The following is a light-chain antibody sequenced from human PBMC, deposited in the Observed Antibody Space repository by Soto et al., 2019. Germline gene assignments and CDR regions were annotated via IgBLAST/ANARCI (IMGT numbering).Light chain of an antibody. J-gene: IGKJ4*01. V-gene: IGKV1-27*01. Sequence: DIQMTQSPSSLSASVGDRVTITCRASQGISNYLAWYQQKPGKVPKLLIYAASTLQSGVPSRFSGSGSGTDFTLTISSLPPEDVASYYGQKYNSAPPGLTFGGGTKVEIK. CDR3: QKYNSAPPGLT. CDR2: AAS. CDR1: QGISNY.